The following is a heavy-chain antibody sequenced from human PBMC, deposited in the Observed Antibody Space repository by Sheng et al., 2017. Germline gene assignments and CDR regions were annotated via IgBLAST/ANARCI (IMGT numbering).Heavy chain of an antibody. J-gene: IGHJ3*02. V-gene: IGHV4-59*01. CDR2: IYYSGST. CDR1: GGSISSYY. D-gene: IGHD6-25*01. CDR3: ARRLKAGAFDI. Sequence: QVQLQESGPGLVKPSETLSLTCTVSGGSISSYYWSWIRQPPGKGLEWIGYIYYSGSTNYNPSLKSRVTISVDTSKNQFSLKLSSVTAADTAVYYCARRLKAGAFDIWGQGTMVTVSS.